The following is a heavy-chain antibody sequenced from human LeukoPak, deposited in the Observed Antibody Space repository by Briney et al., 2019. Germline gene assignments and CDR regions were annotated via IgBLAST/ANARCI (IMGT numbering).Heavy chain of an antibody. Sequence: PSETLSRTCTVSGGSISSSSYYWGWIRQPPGKGLEWIGSIYYSGSTYYNPSLKSRVTISVDTSKNQFSLKLSSVTAADTAVYYCARGPTIEGPDYWGQGTLVTVSS. CDR3: ARGPTIEGPDY. V-gene: IGHV4-39*01. J-gene: IGHJ4*02. CDR2: IYYSGST. CDR1: GGSISSSSYY. D-gene: IGHD5-12*01.